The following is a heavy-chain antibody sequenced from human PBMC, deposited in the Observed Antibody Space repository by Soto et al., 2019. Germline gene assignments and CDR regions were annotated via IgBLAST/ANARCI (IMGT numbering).Heavy chain of an antibody. D-gene: IGHD6-25*01. CDR2: ISAYNGNT. J-gene: IGHJ4*02. CDR3: ARSIASAVDFDY. Sequence: QVQLMQSGAEVKKPGASVKVSCKASGYTFNSYGISWVRQAPGQGLEWMGWISAYNGNTKHAQKLQGRVTMTTDTSPSTAYMELRSLRSDYTAVYYCARSIASAVDFDYWGQGTLVTVSS. CDR1: GYTFNSYG. V-gene: IGHV1-18*01.